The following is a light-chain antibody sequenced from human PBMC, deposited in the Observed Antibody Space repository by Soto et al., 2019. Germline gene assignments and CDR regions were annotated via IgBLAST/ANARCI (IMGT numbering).Light chain of an antibody. CDR2: KAY. V-gene: IGKV1-5*03. CDR3: KQYNSYSQT. CDR1: QSISSW. J-gene: IGKJ1*01. Sequence: DIQMTQSPSTLSASVGDRVTITCRASQSISSWLAWYQQKPGKAPKLLIYKAYSLESGVQSRFSGSGSGTEFTLTIRGLQPDDFATYYCKQYNSYSQTFGQGTKVDIK.